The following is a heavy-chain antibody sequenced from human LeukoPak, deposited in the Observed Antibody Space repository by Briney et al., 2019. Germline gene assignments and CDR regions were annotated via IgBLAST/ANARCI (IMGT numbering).Heavy chain of an antibody. D-gene: IGHD4-17*01. J-gene: IGHJ4*02. CDR2: IHYGGTT. V-gene: IGHV4-59*01. CDR1: GGSISNYY. Sequence: SETLSLTCNVSGGSISNYYWTWIRQPPGKGLEWIAYIHYGGTTNYNPSPKGRVTISIDRSKNHFSLRLYSVIAADTAVYYCARLVRDYGDYLDYWGQGTLVTVSS. CDR3: ARLVRDYGDYLDY.